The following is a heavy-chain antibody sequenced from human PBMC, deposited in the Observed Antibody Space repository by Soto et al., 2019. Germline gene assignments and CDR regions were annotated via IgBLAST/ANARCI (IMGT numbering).Heavy chain of an antibody. CDR2: IWYDGSNK. J-gene: IGHJ3*02. D-gene: IGHD3-22*01. CDR3: ARGDYYDSSGYHLDAFDI. V-gene: IGHV3-33*01. CDR1: GFTFSSYG. Sequence: QVQLVESGGGVVQPGRSLRLSCAASGFTFSSYGMHWVRQAPGKGLEWVAVIWYDGSNKYYADSVKGRFTISRDNSKNTLYLQMISLRAEDTAVYYCARGDYYDSSGYHLDAFDIWGQGTMVTVSS.